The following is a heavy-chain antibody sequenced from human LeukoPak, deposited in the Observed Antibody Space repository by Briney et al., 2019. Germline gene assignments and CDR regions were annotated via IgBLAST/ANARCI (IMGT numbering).Heavy chain of an antibody. CDR3: ARFDSYYYDSSGLG. D-gene: IGHD3-22*01. CDR1: GGSLSGYY. V-gene: IGHV4-34*01. Sequence: SETLSLTCAVYGGSLSGYYWSWIHQPPGKGLEWIGEINYSGSTNYNPSLKSRVTISVDTSKNQFSLRLSSVTAADTAVYYCARFDSYYYDSSGLGWGQGTLVTVSS. J-gene: IGHJ4*02. CDR2: INYSGST.